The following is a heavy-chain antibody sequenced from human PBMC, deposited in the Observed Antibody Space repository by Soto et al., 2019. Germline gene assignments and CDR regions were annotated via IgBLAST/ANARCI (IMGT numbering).Heavy chain of an antibody. J-gene: IGHJ4*02. V-gene: IGHV4-61*08. Sequence: SETLSLTCTVSGGSISSGGYYWSWIRQHPGKGLEWIGSIYYSGATNYNSSVESRVTISVDTSRDQFSLKLRSVTAADTAVYYCARGGASSLPFDYWGQGTLVTVSS. CDR2: IYYSGAT. D-gene: IGHD6-13*01. CDR3: ARGGASSLPFDY. CDR1: GGSISSGGYY.